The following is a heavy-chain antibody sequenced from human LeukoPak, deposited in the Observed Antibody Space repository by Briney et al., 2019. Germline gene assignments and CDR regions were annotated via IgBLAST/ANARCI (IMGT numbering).Heavy chain of an antibody. CDR1: GFTFSTYG. Sequence: PGGSLRLSCAPSGFTFSTYGMSWVRQAPGKGLEWVSGISSSGGSTYYADSVKGRFTISRDNSKNTLYLQMNSLRAEDTAVYYCAKVTYGSGTYGAFDYWGQGTLVTVSS. CDR2: ISSSGGST. J-gene: IGHJ4*02. D-gene: IGHD3-10*01. V-gene: IGHV3-23*01. CDR3: AKVTYGSGTYGAFDY.